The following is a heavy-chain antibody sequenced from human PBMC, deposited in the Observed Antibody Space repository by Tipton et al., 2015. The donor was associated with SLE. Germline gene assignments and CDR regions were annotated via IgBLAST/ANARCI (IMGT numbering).Heavy chain of an antibody. J-gene: IGHJ2*01. D-gene: IGHD3-16*01. Sequence: TLSLTCSVSGVSIGDYPWRWGWIRQPPGKGLEWIGTVSYSGRTYYNPSLRSRLTISVDTSENHFSLNLNSVTAANTAVYFCARQRGYYDGTPFPPWNFDLWGRGTQVTVSS. CDR1: GVSIGDYPWR. CDR3: ARQRGYYDGTPFPPWNFDL. CDR2: VSYSGRT. V-gene: IGHV4-39*07.